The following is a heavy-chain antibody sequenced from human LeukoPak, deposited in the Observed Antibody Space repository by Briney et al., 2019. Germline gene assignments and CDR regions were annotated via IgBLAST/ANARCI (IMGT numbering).Heavy chain of an antibody. CDR1: GFTFSDYS. Sequence: PGGSLRLSCAASGFTFSDYSMTWVRQAPGKGLEWVASTSSNSSHVKYAASVMGRFTISRDNAKNSLYLQMNSLRAEDTAVYYCAGLHYDFVWGDYNNMDVWGQGTTVTVSS. CDR3: AGLHYDFVWGDYNNMDV. D-gene: IGHD3-16*01. CDR2: TSSNSSHV. J-gene: IGHJ6*02. V-gene: IGHV3-21*01.